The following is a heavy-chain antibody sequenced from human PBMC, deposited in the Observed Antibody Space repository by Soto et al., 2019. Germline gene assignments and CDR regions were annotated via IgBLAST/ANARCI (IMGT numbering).Heavy chain of an antibody. CDR3: ARAWGGYFDF. D-gene: IGHD3-16*01. Sequence: QVQLQESGPGLVKPSQTLSLTCTVSGGSISSGGYYWSWIRQHPGRGLEWIGYIYYSGSTYYNPSLKSRVTISIDTYKTQFSLKLSSVTAADTAVYYCARAWGGYFDFWGQGTLVTVSS. CDR2: IYYSGST. CDR1: GGSISSGGYY. V-gene: IGHV4-31*03. J-gene: IGHJ4*02.